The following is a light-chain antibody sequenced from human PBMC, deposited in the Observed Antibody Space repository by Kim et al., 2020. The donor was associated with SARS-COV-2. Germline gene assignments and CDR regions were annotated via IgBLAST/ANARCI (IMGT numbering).Light chain of an antibody. Sequence: VSPGKSATVSCSASQCINNHLALYQQNPHQAPRLLLYGAFTRASGVPFRFSGCVCGTEFTLTISSLQSEDVALYYCQQYNPWPPYTCRQGNKLEI. CDR3: QQYNPWPPYT. V-gene: IGKV3-15*01. CDR1: QCINNH. CDR2: GAF. J-gene: IGKJ2*01.